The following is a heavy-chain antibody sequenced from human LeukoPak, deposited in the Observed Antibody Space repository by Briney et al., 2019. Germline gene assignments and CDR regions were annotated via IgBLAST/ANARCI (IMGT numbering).Heavy chain of an antibody. D-gene: IGHD4-23*01. Sequence: PGGSLRLSCTVSGFTVSSNSMSWVRQAPGKGLEWVSYISSSSSTIYYADSVKGRFTISRDNAKNSLYLQMNSLRAEDTAVYYCARGSIGGLKWYREAYYFDYWGQGTLVTVSS. V-gene: IGHV3-48*01. J-gene: IGHJ4*02. CDR1: GFTVSSNS. CDR2: ISSSSSTI. CDR3: ARGSIGGLKWYREAYYFDY.